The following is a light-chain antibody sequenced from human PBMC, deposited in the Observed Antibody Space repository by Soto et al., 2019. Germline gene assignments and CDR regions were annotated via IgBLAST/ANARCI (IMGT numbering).Light chain of an antibody. CDR2: GAS. J-gene: IGKJ5*01. CDR3: QQYSSSPIT. Sequence: EIVLTQSPGTLSLSPGERATLSCRASQSVSSSYLAWYQQQPGQAPRLLIYGASSRATGIPDRFSGSGSGTDFTLTISRLAPEDVAVYYCQQYSSSPITFGQGTRLEIK. CDR1: QSVSSSY. V-gene: IGKV3-20*01.